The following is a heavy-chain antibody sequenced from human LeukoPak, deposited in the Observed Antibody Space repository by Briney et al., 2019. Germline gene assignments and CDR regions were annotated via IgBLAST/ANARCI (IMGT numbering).Heavy chain of an antibody. V-gene: IGHV3-7*01. D-gene: IGHD3/OR15-3a*01. CDR2: LNQWGNDR. CDR3: SRDLGTGRPHDF. J-gene: IGHJ4*02. CDR1: GFTFNNYW. Sequence: GGSLRLSCAASGFTFNNYWMTWVRQPPGQGLEWVANLNQWGNDRYYADSVRGRFTISRDNARDSLYLQMNNLRVEDTGLYFCSRDLGTGRPHDFWGLGTLVTVS.